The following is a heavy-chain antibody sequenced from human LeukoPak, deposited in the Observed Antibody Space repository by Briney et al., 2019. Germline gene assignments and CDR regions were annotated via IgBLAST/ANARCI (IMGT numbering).Heavy chain of an antibody. D-gene: IGHD2/OR15-2a*01. CDR3: AKDGTSYYYIYY. V-gene: IGHV3-30*02. Sequence: GGSLRLSCAASGFTFNNYGMHWVRQAPGKGLEWLAFIRYDGSNTYYADSVKGRFTVSRDDSKNTLYLQMNSLRGDDTAVYYCAKDGTSYYYIYYWGQGTLVTVYS. CDR1: GFTFNNYG. J-gene: IGHJ4*02. CDR2: IRYDGSNT.